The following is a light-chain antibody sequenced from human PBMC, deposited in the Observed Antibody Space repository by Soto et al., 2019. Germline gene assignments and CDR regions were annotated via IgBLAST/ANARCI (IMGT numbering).Light chain of an antibody. J-gene: IGLJ2*01. CDR2: SDD. CDR3: STWDDALNGVV. CDR1: SSNIGSNT. V-gene: IGLV1-44*01. Sequence: QSVLTQSPSASGTPGQTVTISCSGSSSNIGSNTMNWYQQFPGTAPKLFIYSDDQRPSGVPDRFPGSRSGTSASLTISGLQSEDEADYFCSTWDDALNGVVFGGGTKLTVL.